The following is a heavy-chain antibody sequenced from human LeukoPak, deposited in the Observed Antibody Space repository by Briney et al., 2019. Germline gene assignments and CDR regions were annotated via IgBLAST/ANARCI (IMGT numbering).Heavy chain of an antibody. V-gene: IGHV4-59*01. CDR3: VRDQSEFDS. Sequence: SETLSLTCSLSGVSIKTYYWTWIRQPPGKGLEWIGYIHYSGSTDSNPSLMGRVTISLDTSKRQFSLELRSVTAADTSVSYCVRDQSEFDSWGQGTVVTVSS. CDR1: GVSIKTYY. J-gene: IGHJ4*02. CDR2: IHYSGST.